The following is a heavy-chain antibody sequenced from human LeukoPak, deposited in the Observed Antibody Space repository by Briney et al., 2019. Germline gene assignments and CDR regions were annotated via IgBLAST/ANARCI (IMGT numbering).Heavy chain of an antibody. CDR1: GFTFSSYA. Sequence: GGSLRLSCAASGFTFSSYAMSWVRQAPGKGLEWVSAISGSGGSTYYADSVKGRFTISRDNSKNTLYLQMNSLRAEGTAVYYCAKDRGVVTRYFDYWGQGTLDTVSS. J-gene: IGHJ4*02. V-gene: IGHV3-23*01. CDR2: ISGSGGST. CDR3: AKDRGVVTRYFDY. D-gene: IGHD4-23*01.